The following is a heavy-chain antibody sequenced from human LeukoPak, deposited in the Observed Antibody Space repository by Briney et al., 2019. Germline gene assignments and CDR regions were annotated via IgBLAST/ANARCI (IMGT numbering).Heavy chain of an antibody. D-gene: IGHD5-12*01. CDR2: IYYSGST. CDR1: GGSISSYY. CDR3: ARDYEWFDP. V-gene: IGHV4-59*01. Sequence: TSETLSLTCTVSGGSISSYYWSWIRQPPAKGLEWIGYIYYSGSTNYNPSLKSRVTISVDTSKNQFSLKLTSVTAADTAVYYCARDYEWFDPWGQGTLVTVSS. J-gene: IGHJ5*02.